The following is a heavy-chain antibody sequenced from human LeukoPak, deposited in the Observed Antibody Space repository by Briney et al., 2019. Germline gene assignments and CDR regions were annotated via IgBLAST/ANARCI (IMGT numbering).Heavy chain of an antibody. V-gene: IGHV3-21*01. CDR2: ISSSSSYI. D-gene: IGHD3-22*01. CDR3: ARVERNYYDSSGHNKPFDY. J-gene: IGHJ4*02. Sequence: GGSLRLSCAASGFTFSSYSMNWVRQAPGKGLEWVSSISSSSSYIYYADSVKGRFTISRDNAKNTLYLQMNSLRAEDTAVYYCARVERNYYDSSGHNKPFDYWGQGTLVTVSS. CDR1: GFTFSSYS.